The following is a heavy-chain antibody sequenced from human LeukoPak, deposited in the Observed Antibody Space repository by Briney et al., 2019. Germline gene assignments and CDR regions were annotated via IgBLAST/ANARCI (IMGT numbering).Heavy chain of an antibody. J-gene: IGHJ4*02. D-gene: IGHD4-17*01. Sequence: PGGSLRLSCEASGITFNIYWMHWVRQAPGKGLVRVSRITPDGTKTDYADSVKGRFTISRDNAKNTLYLQMNSLRAEDAAVYFCVNHDYGDSYVGGGQGTLVTVSS. V-gene: IGHV3-74*01. CDR3: VNHDYGDSYVG. CDR2: ITPDGTKT. CDR1: GITFNIYW.